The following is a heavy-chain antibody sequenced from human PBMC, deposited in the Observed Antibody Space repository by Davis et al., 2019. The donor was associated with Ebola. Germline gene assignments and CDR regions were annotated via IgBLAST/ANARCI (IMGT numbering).Heavy chain of an antibody. CDR3: ARGWLRTSFDY. CDR1: GDSVSNGG. Sequence: HSQTLSLTCAISGDSVSNGGWNWIRQSPSRGLEWLGRTYYSSKWYNDYAVSVKSRITITPDTSKNQFSLQLNSVTPEDTAVYYCARGWLRTSFDYWGQGTLVTVSS. J-gene: IGHJ4*02. V-gene: IGHV6-1*01. CDR2: TYYSSKWYN. D-gene: IGHD6-19*01.